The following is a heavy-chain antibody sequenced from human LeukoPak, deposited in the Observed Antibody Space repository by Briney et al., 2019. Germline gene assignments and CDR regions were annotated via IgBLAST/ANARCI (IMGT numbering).Heavy chain of an antibody. CDR1: GGSISCGDYY. V-gene: IGHV4-30-4*08. J-gene: IGHJ4*02. CDR3: ARAGVMIVVVPAALFDY. D-gene: IGHD2-2*01. CDR2: IYYSGST. Sequence: SQTLSLTCTVSGGSISCGDYYWSWIRQPPGKGLEWIGYIYYSGSTYYNPSLKSRVTISVDTSKNQFSLKLSSVTAADTAVYYCARAGVMIVVVPAALFDYWGQGTLVTVSS.